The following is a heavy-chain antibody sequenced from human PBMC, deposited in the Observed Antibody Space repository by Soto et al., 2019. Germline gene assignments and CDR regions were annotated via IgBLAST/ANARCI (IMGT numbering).Heavy chain of an antibody. V-gene: IGHV4-39*01. CDR1: GGSIGSSSYY. J-gene: IGHJ3*02. CDR3: ARQAMIVVVITAYHDAFDI. D-gene: IGHD3-22*01. Sequence: SETPSLTCTVSGGSIGSSSYYWGGIRQPPGKGLEWIGSIYYSGSTYYNPSLKSRVTISVDTSKNQFSLKLSSVTAADTAVYYCARQAMIVVVITAYHDAFDIWGQGTMVT. CDR2: IYYSGST.